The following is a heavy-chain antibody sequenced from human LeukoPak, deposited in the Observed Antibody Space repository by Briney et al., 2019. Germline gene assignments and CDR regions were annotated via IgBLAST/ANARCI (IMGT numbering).Heavy chain of an antibody. CDR2: IYYSGST. Sequence: SETLSLTCTVSGGSISSYYWSWIRQPPGKGLEWIGYIYYSGSTNYNPSLKSRVTISVDTSKNQFSLKLSSVTAAGTAVYYCARDLPPSSSGWYGNGMDVWGQGTTVTVSS. CDR1: GGSISSYY. J-gene: IGHJ6*02. CDR3: ARDLPPSSSGWYGNGMDV. D-gene: IGHD6-19*01. V-gene: IGHV4-59*01.